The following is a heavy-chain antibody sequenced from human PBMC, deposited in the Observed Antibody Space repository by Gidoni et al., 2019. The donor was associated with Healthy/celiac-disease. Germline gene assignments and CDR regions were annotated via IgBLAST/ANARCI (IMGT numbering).Heavy chain of an antibody. CDR3: ARDLTWGAFDI. Sequence: QVQLVQSGDEVKKPGASVKDSCKASGYTLTSYAMHWVRQAPGQRLEWMGWINAGNGNTKYSQKFESRVTITRDTSASTDYMELSSLRSEDKAVYYCARDLTWGAFDIWGQGTMVTVSS. J-gene: IGHJ3*02. CDR2: INAGNGNT. CDR1: GYTLTSYA. D-gene: IGHD3-16*01. V-gene: IGHV1-3*01.